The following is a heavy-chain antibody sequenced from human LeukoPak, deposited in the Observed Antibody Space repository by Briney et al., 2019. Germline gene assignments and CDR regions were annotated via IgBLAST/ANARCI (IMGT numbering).Heavy chain of an antibody. J-gene: IGHJ4*02. CDR3: ARSGPYNCSGGSCYSPEYYFDY. V-gene: IGHV1-8*01. D-gene: IGHD2-15*01. CDR1: GYTFTSYD. Sequence: GASVKVSCKASGYTFTSYDINWVRQATGQGLEWMGWMNPNSGNTGYAQKFQGSVTMTRNTSISTAYMELSSLRSEDTAVYYCARSGPYNCSGGSCYSPEYYFDYWGQGTLVTVSS. CDR2: MNPNSGNT.